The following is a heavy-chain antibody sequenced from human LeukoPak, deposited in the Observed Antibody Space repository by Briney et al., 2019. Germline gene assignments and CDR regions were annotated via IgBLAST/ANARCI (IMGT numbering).Heavy chain of an antibody. CDR2: INQDGSEK. Sequence: GGSLRLSCAASGFTFSSYWMHWVRQAPGKGLEWVANINQDGSEKYYVDSVRGRFTISRDNAKNSLYLQMNTLRAEDTAMYYCAKDAQPRSRWFDPWGQGTLVTVSS. J-gene: IGHJ5*02. CDR1: GFTFSSYW. V-gene: IGHV3-7*03. CDR3: AKDAQPRSRWFDP. D-gene: IGHD3-16*01.